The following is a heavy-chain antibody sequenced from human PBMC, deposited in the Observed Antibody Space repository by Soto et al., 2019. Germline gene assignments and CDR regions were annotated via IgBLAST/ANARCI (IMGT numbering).Heavy chain of an antibody. CDR3: ARDRIAAPKGGYYYYYGMDV. Sequence: QVQLVESGGGVVQPGRSLRLSCAASGFTFSSYAMHWVRQAPGKGLEWVAVISYDGSNKYYADSVKGRFTISRDNSKNTLYLQMNSLRAEDTAVYYCARDRIAAPKGGYYYYYGMDVWGQGTMVTVSS. V-gene: IGHV3-30-3*01. CDR1: GFTFSSYA. D-gene: IGHD6-6*01. J-gene: IGHJ6*02. CDR2: ISYDGSNK.